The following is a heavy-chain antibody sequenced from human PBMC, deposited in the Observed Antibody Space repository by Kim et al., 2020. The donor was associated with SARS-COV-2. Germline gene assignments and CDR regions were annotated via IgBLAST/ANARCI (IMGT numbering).Heavy chain of an antibody. CDR2: RINKANSSTT. J-gene: IGHJ4*03. CDR3: ARLSSSGDSTSRCYF. D-gene: IGHD4-17*01. V-gene: IGHV3-72*01. Sequence: GGSRRLSCASSGFTFSYDYIDWVRQAPWKWLEWVGRRINKANSSTTDYFSSVKVRFTISRYDSKSSLYLQMNSLKFEDTAVYYCARLSSSGDSTSRCYF. CDR1: GFTFSYDY.